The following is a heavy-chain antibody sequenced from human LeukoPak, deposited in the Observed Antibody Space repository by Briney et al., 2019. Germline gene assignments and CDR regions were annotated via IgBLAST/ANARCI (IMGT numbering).Heavy chain of an antibody. D-gene: IGHD1-7*01. CDR1: GGSISSYY. CDR2: TYTSGSI. J-gene: IGHJ5*02. Sequence: PSETLSLTCTVSGGSISSYYWSWIRQPAGKGLEWIGRTYTSGSINYNPSLKSRVTMSVDTSKNQLSPKLSSVTAADTAVYYCARVSGGYNWDYGRENWFDPWGQGTLVTVSS. CDR3: ARVSGGYNWDYGRENWFDP. V-gene: IGHV4-4*07.